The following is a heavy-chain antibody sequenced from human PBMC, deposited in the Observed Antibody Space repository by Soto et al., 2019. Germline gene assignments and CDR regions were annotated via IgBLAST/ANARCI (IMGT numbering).Heavy chain of an antibody. V-gene: IGHV4-59*01. J-gene: IGHJ5*02. CDR3: ARDVNYGSGNYYKNYNWFDP. CDR1: GGSISSDY. Sequence: PSETLSLTCTVSGGSISSDYWSWIRQPPGKGLEWIGYIYYSGSTNYNPSLKSRVTISVDTSKNQFSLKLNSVTAADTAVYYCARDVNYGSGNYYKNYNWFDPWGQGTLVTVSS. CDR2: IYYSGST. D-gene: IGHD3-10*01.